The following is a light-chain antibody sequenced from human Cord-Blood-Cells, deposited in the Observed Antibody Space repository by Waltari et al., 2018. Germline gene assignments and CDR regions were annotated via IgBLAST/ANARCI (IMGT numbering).Light chain of an antibody. J-gene: IGKJ2*01. Sequence: EIVLTQSPATLSLSPGERATPSCRASQSVSSYLAWYQKKPGQAPRLLIYDASNRATGIPARFSGSGSETDFTLTISSLEPEDFAVYYCQQRSNWYTFGQVTKLEIK. V-gene: IGKV3-11*01. CDR2: DAS. CDR3: QQRSNWYT. CDR1: QSVSSY.